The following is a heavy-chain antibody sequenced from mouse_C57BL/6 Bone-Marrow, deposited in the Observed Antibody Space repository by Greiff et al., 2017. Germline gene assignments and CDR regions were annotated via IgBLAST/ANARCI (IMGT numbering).Heavy chain of an antibody. J-gene: IGHJ1*03. CDR3: ARSGTTVVATDWYFDV. Sequence: EVKVVESVAELVRPGASVKLSCTASGFNIKNTYMHWVKQRPEQGLEWIGRIDPANGNTKYAPKFQGKATITADTSSNPAYLQLSSLTSEDTAIYYCARSGTTVVATDWYFDVWGTGTTVTVSS. D-gene: IGHD1-1*01. V-gene: IGHV14-3*01. CDR1: GFNIKNTY. CDR2: IDPANGNT.